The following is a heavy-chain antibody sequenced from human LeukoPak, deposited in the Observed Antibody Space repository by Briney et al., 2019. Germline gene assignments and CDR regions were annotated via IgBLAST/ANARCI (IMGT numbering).Heavy chain of an antibody. D-gene: IGHD3-10*01. J-gene: IGHJ5*02. Sequence: ASVKVSCKASGYTFTSYDINWVRQATGQGLEWMGWMNPNSGNTGYAQKFQGRVTITRNTSISTAYMELSSLRSEDTAVYYCARVITMVRGAPIDWFDPWGQGTLVTVSS. V-gene: IGHV1-8*03. CDR3: ARVITMVRGAPIDWFDP. CDR2: MNPNSGNT. CDR1: GYTFTSYD.